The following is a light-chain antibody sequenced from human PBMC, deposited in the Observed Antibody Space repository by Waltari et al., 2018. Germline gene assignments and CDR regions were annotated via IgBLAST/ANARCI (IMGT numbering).Light chain of an antibody. CDR3: SSYASSATVI. J-gene: IGLJ2*01. CDR2: DVT. CDR1: GNAVGRYNY. Sequence: QSALTQPASVSGSPGQSITIPCPGTGNAVGRYNYVPWYQQHPGKVPKLVIYDVTKRPSGVSNRFSGSKSDNAASLTISGLQPEDEADYYCSSYASSATVIFGGGTKLTVL. V-gene: IGLV2-14*03.